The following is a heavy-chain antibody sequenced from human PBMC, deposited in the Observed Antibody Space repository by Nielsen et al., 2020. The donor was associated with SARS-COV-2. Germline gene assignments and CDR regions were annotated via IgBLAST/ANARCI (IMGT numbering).Heavy chain of an antibody. J-gene: IGHJ4*02. Sequence: WIRQPPGKGLEWIGYIYYSGSTYYNPSLKSRVTISVDTSKNQFSLKLSSVTAADTAVYYCAKPYGSGSYYNYYFDYWGQGTLVTVSS. CDR2: IYYSGST. V-gene: IGHV4-31*02. D-gene: IGHD3-10*01. CDR3: AKPYGSGSYYNYYFDY.